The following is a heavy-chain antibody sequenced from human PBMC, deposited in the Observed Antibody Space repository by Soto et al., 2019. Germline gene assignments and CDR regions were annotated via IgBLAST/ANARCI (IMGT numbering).Heavy chain of an antibody. D-gene: IGHD3-3*01. CDR2: ISTDNGNT. CDR1: GYTFTYYT. Sequence: GASVKVSCKASGYTFTYYTVHWVRQAPGQRLEWMGWISTDNGNTNYAQHLQGRVSMTTDTSTSTAYMDLRSLRSDDTAVYYCARDQGITTFGVYSMYYYGMDVWGQGTTVTVSS. J-gene: IGHJ6*02. V-gene: IGHV1-18*01. CDR3: ARDQGITTFGVYSMYYYGMDV.